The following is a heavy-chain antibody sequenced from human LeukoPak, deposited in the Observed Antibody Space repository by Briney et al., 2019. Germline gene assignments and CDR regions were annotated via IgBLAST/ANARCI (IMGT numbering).Heavy chain of an antibody. J-gene: IGHJ4*02. CDR2: IYYSGST. V-gene: IGHV4-59*01. Sequence: KASETRSLTCAVSGASISSYYWSWIRQPPGKGLEWIGYIYYSGSTNYNPALKSRVTISEDTSKNQISLKLSSVTAADTAVYYCARVRGYYDSSGYDYWGQGTLVTVSS. CDR3: ARVRGYYDSSGYDY. D-gene: IGHD3-22*01. CDR1: GASISSYY.